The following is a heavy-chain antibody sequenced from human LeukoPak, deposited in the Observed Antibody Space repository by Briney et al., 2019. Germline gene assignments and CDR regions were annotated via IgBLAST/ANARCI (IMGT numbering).Heavy chain of an antibody. CDR2: ISYDGSNK. CDR1: VFTFSSYA. Sequence: GGSLRLSCAASVFTFSSYAMHWVRQAPGKGLEWVAVISYDGSNKYYADSVKGRFTISRDSSKNTLYLQMNSLRAEDTAVYYCARASGRFLEWLLYDPLDYWGQGTLVTVSS. D-gene: IGHD3-3*01. J-gene: IGHJ4*02. CDR3: ARASGRFLEWLLYDPLDY. V-gene: IGHV3-30-3*01.